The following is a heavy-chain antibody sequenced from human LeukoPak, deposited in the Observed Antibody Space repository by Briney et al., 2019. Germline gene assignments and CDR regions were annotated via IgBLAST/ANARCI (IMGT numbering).Heavy chain of an antibody. V-gene: IGHV3-7*01. Sequence: GGPLRLSCAASGFTFSSYWMSWVRQAPGKGLEWVANIKQDGSEKYYVDSVKGRFTISRDNAKNSLYLQMNSLRAEDTAVYYCARTRSPLRFYFDYWGQGTLVTVSS. CDR3: ARTRSPLRFYFDY. CDR2: IKQDGSEK. J-gene: IGHJ4*02. D-gene: IGHD3-16*01. CDR1: GFTFSSYW.